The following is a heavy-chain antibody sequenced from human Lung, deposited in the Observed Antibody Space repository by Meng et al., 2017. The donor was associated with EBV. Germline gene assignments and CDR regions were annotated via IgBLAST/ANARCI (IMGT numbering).Heavy chain of an antibody. D-gene: IGHD3-10*01. CDR3: ARRRGGSGRDC. CDR1: GGSISSNGYY. Sequence: LLQEPGPGLVKPSQTLSLTCTVSGGSISSNGYYWDWVRQPPGKGLEWIGAIYHSGSTSYNPSLQSRVTMFVDTSKNQFSLMLTSVTATDTAVYYCARRRGGSGRDCWGQGTLVTVSS. J-gene: IGHJ4*02. CDR2: IYHSGST. V-gene: IGHV4-39*01.